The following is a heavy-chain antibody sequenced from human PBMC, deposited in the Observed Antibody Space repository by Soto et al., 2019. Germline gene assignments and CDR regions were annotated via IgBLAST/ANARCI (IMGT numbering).Heavy chain of an antibody. Sequence: QVQLVQSGAEVKKLGSSVKVSCKASGGTFSSYTISWVRQAPGQGLEWMGRIIPILGIANYAQKFQGRVTITADKSTSTAYMELSSLRSEDTAVYYCARDGCSGGSCYAVYWGQGTLVTVSS. D-gene: IGHD2-15*01. CDR2: IIPILGIA. J-gene: IGHJ4*02. CDR1: GGTFSSYT. CDR3: ARDGCSGGSCYAVY. V-gene: IGHV1-69*08.